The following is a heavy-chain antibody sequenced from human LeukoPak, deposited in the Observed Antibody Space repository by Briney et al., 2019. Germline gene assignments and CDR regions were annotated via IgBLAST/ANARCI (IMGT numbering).Heavy chain of an antibody. V-gene: IGHV4-34*01. J-gene: IGHJ5*02. D-gene: IGHD4-11*01. Sequence: SETLSLTCAVYGESFRAYYWTWLRQPPGKGLEWIGVISHSGSTNYNPSLKSRVTITVDTSKDKFSLRLSSVTAADTAVYYCARGDYGNQRSNIRFDPWGQGTLVTVSS. CDR1: GESFRAYY. CDR3: ARGDYGNQRSNIRFDP. CDR2: ISHSGST.